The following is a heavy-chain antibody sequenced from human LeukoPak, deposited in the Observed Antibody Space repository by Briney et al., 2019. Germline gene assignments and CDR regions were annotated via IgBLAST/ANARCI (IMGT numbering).Heavy chain of an antibody. CDR2: IIPIFGTA. V-gene: IGHV1-69*06. D-gene: IGHD2-15*01. CDR1: GGTFSSYA. CDR3: ARGYCSGGSCNEWLDP. J-gene: IGHJ5*02. Sequence: SVKVSCKASGGTFSSYAISWVRQAPGQGLEWMGGIIPIFGTANYAQKFQGRVTITADKSTSTAYMELSSLRSEDTAVYYCARGYCSGGSCNEWLDPWGQGTLVTVSS.